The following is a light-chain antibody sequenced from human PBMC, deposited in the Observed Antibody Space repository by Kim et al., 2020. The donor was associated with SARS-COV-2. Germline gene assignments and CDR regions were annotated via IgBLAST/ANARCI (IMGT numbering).Light chain of an antibody. CDR1: QSVNSN. J-gene: IGKJ4*01. CDR3: QQYNDWPLT. Sequence: PGESVTLACRASQSVNSNLAWYQQRPGQAPRFLISGAFTRATGVPARFSGGGSGTEFTLTINSLQSEDFAIYYCQQYNDWPLTFGGGTKVDIK. V-gene: IGKV3-15*01. CDR2: GAF.